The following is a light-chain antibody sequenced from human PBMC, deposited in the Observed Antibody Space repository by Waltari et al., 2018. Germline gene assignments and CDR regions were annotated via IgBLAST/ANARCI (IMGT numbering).Light chain of an antibody. J-gene: IGKJ1*01. V-gene: IGKV1-5*03. Sequence: DIQMTQSPSTLSTSVGERVTITCRASQSISSWLAWYQQKPGKAPNLLIYKASTLESGVPSRFSASGSGTEFTLTISSLQPEDFATYHCQQYSSYRAFGQGTTVEIK. CDR1: QSISSW. CDR3: QQYSSYRA. CDR2: KAS.